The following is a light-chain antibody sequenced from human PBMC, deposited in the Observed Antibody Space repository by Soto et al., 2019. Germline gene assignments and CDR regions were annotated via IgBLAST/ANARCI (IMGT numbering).Light chain of an antibody. V-gene: IGKV3-20*01. CDR3: QHYSSSPPEFT. Sequence: EIVLTQSPATLSLSPGERATLSCRASQSVSTNYLAWYQQRPGQAPRLLIFGASYRATGIPDRFSGSGSGTDFTLTIRRLEPEDFAVYYCQHYSSSPPEFTFGPGTKVDSK. CDR1: QSVSTNY. CDR2: GAS. J-gene: IGKJ3*01.